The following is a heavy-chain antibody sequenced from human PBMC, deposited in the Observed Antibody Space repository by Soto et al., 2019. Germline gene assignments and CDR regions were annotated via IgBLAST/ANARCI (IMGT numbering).Heavy chain of an antibody. Sequence: QVQLVQSGAEVKKPGASVKVSCKASGYTFTSYGISWVRQAPGQGLEWMGWISAYNGNIKYAQKLRGRVTMTTDTSTSTAYVELRSLRSDDTAVYYCARDLAVGLVDYWGQGTLVTVSS. D-gene: IGHD6-19*01. CDR3: ARDLAVGLVDY. CDR2: ISAYNGNI. J-gene: IGHJ4*02. V-gene: IGHV1-18*01. CDR1: GYTFTSYG.